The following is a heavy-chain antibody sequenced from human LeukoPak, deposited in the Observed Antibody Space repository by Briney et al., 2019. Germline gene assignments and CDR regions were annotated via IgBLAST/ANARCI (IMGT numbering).Heavy chain of an antibody. V-gene: IGHV4-30-2*01. CDR1: GGSISSGGYY. J-gene: IGHJ3*02. D-gene: IGHD2-2*01. CDR2: IYHSGST. Sequence: SETLSLTCTVSGGSISSGGYYWSWIRQHPGKGLEWIGYIYHSGSTYYNPSLKSRVTISVDRSKNQFSLKLSSVTAADTAVYYCARVSPYREAFDIWGQGTMVTVSS. CDR3: ARVSPYREAFDI.